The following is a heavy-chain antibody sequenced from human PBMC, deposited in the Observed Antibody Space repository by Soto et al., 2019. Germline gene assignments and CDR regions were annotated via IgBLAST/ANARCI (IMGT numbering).Heavy chain of an antibody. V-gene: IGHV1-69*13. CDR2: IIPIFGTA. CDR3: ARDQIVVVPAAGYNWFDP. D-gene: IGHD2-2*01. J-gene: IGHJ5*02. Sequence: GASVKVSCKASGGTFSSYAISWVRQAPGQGLEWMGGIIPIFGTANYAQKFQGRVTITADESTSTAYMELSSLRSEDTAVYYCARDQIVVVPAAGYNWFDPWGQGTLVTVSS. CDR1: GGTFSSYA.